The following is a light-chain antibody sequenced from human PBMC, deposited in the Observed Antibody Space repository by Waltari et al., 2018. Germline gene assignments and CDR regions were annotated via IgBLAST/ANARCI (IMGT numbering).Light chain of an antibody. CDR2: EDD. J-gene: IGLJ3*02. Sequence: SYDLTQPTSVSVSPGQTGSISCSGDNLGDEHACWYQKKAGQSPILVSFEDDKQPSGIPERFSGSNSGNTATLTISGAQSSDEADYYCQTWDRKSLVFGGGTKLTVL. V-gene: IGLV3-1*01. CDR3: QTWDRKSLV. CDR1: NLGDEH.